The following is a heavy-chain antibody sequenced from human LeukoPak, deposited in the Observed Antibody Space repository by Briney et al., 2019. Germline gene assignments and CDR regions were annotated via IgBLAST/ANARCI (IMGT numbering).Heavy chain of an antibody. J-gene: IGHJ4*02. CDR3: ARDRLEAVTDDDYFDY. D-gene: IGHD2-21*02. CDR2: ISGSGGNT. V-gene: IGHV3-23*01. CDR1: GFTFSTYA. Sequence: GGSLRLSCAASGFTFSTYAMNWVRQAPGKGLEWVSIISGSGGNTFYADSVKGRFTISRDNSKNTVYLQMNSLRAEDTGVYYCARDRLEAVTDDDYFDYWGQGTLVTVSS.